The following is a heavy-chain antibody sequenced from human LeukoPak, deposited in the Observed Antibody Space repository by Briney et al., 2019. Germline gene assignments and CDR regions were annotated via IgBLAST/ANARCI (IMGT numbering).Heavy chain of an antibody. CDR3: ARSEYSSSWYGWYYYYYYMDV. V-gene: IGHV4-59*11. D-gene: IGHD6-13*01. Sequence: SETLSLTCTVSGGSISSHYRSWIRQPPGKGLEWIGYIYYSGSTNYNPSLKSRVTISVDTSKNQFSLKLSSVTAADTAVYYCARSEYSSSWYGWYYYYYYMDVWGKGTTVTVSS. CDR2: IYYSGST. J-gene: IGHJ6*03. CDR1: GGSISSHY.